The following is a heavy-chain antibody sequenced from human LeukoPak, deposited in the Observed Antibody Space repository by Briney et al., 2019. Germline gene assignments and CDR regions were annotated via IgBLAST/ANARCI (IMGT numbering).Heavy chain of an antibody. CDR2: INPNSGGT. V-gene: IGHV1-2*02. Sequence: GASVKVSCKASGYTFTGYYMHWVRQAPGQGLEWMGWINPNSGGTNYAQKFQGRVTITTDESTDESTGTAYMELSGLKSEDTAVYYCARGGETAAGISSFFDYWGQGTLVTVSS. J-gene: IGHJ4*02. D-gene: IGHD6-13*01. CDR1: GYTFTGYY. CDR3: ARGGETAAGISSFFDY.